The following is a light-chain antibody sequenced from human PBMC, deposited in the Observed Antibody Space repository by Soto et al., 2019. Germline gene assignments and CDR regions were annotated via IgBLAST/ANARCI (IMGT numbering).Light chain of an antibody. CDR2: DVS. CDR1: QSVSSY. Sequence: EIVLTQSPATLSLSPGERATLSCRASQSVSSYLAWYQQRPGQAPRLLIYDVSNGATGIPARFSGSGSGTDVTLTISSLEPEDFAVYYSQQSSDWPLTFGGGTKVEIK. J-gene: IGKJ4*01. CDR3: QQSSDWPLT. V-gene: IGKV3-11*01.